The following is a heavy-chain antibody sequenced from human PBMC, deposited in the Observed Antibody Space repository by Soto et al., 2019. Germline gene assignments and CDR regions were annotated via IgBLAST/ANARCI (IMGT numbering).Heavy chain of an antibody. Sequence: SATPSLTSTFSGFSFSSFYWSWIPQPPGKALEWIGYIYSSGSTNSNPSLKSRVTISVDTSKNQFSLKLSSVTAADTAVYYCARASVRRPAAMVGPDVYYYDGMDIWGQGTTVT. CDR1: GFSFSSFY. V-gene: IGHV4-59*01. D-gene: IGHD2-2*01. CDR2: IYSSGST. CDR3: ARASVRRPAAMVGPDVYYYDGMDI. J-gene: IGHJ6*02.